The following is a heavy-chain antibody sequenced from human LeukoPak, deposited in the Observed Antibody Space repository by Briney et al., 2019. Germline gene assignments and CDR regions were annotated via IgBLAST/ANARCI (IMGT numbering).Heavy chain of an antibody. CDR1: GFTFSSYA. V-gene: IGHV3-23*01. CDR2: ISGSGGST. J-gene: IGHJ5*02. D-gene: IGHD3-10*01. Sequence: GGSLRLSCAASGFTFSSYAMSWVRQAPGEGLEWVSAISGSGGSTYYADSVKGRFTISRDNSKNTLYLQMNSLRAEDTAVYYCAKDGVLLWFGEFPNWFDPWGQGTLVTVSS. CDR3: AKDGVLLWFGEFPNWFDP.